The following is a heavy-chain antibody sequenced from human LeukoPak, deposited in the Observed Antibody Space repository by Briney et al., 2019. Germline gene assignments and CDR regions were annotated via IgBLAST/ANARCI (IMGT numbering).Heavy chain of an antibody. CDR2: ISYDGSNK. D-gene: IGHD3-10*01. J-gene: IGHJ6*02. Sequence: GRSLRLSCAASGFTFSSYGMHWVRQAPGKGLAWVAVISYDGSNKYYADSVKGRFTISRDNSKYTLYLQMNSLRAEETAVYYCAKEVYGSDYGYYYYYGMDVWGQGTTVTVSS. CDR1: GFTFSSYG. V-gene: IGHV3-30*18. CDR3: AKEVYGSDYGYYYYYGMDV.